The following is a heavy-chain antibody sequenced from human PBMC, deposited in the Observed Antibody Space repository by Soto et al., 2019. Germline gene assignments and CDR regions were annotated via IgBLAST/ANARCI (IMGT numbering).Heavy chain of an antibody. V-gene: IGHV3-21*01. CDR2: TFNFDGSL. CDR1: GFALSTYS. Sequence: EVQLVESGGRLVKPGGSLRLSCAASGFALSTYSIGWVRQAPGKGLEWVSFTFNFDGSLYYADSVKGRFAISRDNAKNSVYLQMNSLRAEDTAVYYCAREEGYCGGGSCFRSAFELWGQGTVVTVSS. D-gene: IGHD2-15*01. J-gene: IGHJ3*01. CDR3: AREEGYCGGGSCFRSAFEL.